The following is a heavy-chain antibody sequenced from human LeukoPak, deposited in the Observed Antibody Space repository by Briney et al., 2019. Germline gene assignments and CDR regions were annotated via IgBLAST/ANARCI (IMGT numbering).Heavy chain of an antibody. CDR3: ARLPPREMVRGVEAFDI. V-gene: IGHV5-51*01. Sequence: GESLKISCKGSGYSFTSYWIGWVRQMPGKGLEWMGIIYPGDSDTRYSPSFQGQVTISADKSISTAYLQWSSLKASDTAMYYCARLPPREMVRGVEAFDIWGQGTMVTVSS. CDR2: IYPGDSDT. CDR1: GYSFTSYW. J-gene: IGHJ3*02. D-gene: IGHD3-10*01.